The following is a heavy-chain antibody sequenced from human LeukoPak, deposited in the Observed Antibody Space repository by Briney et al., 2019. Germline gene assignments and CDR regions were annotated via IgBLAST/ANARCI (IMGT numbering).Heavy chain of an antibody. CDR3: ARHGLWFGEFKLYNWFDP. Sequence: SETLSLTCAVSGGSLSGYYWTWIRQPPGKGLEWIGSIFYSGSTYYNPSLKSRVTISVDTSKNQFSLKLSSVTAADTAVYYCARHGLWFGEFKLYNWFDPWGQGTLVTVSS. J-gene: IGHJ5*02. D-gene: IGHD3-10*01. CDR1: GGSLSGYY. V-gene: IGHV4-39*01. CDR2: IFYSGST.